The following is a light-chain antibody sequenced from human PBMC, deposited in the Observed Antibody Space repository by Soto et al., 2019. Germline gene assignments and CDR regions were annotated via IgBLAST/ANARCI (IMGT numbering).Light chain of an antibody. V-gene: IGLV1-44*01. CDR1: SSNIGINA. J-gene: IGLJ3*02. CDR2: SNN. Sequence: QSALTQPPSTSGTPGQRGTISCSGSSSNIGINAVNWYQQLPGTAPKLLIYSNNQRPSGVPDRFSDSKSGTSASLAISGLQSEDEADYYCAVWDDSLNGVVFGGGTKLTAL. CDR3: AVWDDSLNGVV.